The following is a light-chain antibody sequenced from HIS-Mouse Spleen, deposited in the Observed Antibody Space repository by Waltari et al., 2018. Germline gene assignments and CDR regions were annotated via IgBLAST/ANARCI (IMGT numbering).Light chain of an antibody. CDR3: QQYNSYSXGT. V-gene: IGKV1-5*03. Sequence: DIQMTQSPSTLSASVGDRVTITCRARPSISSWLAWYQQKPGKAPKLLIYKASSLESGVPSRFSGSGSGTEFTLTISSLQPDDFATYYCQQYNSYSXGTFGPGTKVDIK. J-gene: IGKJ3*01. CDR1: PSISSW. CDR2: KAS.